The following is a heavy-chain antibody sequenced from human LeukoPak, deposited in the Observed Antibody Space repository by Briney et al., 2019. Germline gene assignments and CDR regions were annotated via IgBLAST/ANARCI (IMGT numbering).Heavy chain of an antibody. CDR1: GYTFTGYY. CDR3: ARARGFHFPVEGYMDV. CDR2: INPNSGGT. J-gene: IGHJ6*03. V-gene: IGHV1-2*02. D-gene: IGHD6-25*01. Sequence: ASVKVSCKASGYTFTGYYMHWVRQAPGQGLEWMGWINPNSGGTNYAQKFQGRVTMTRDTSISTAYMELSRLRSDDTAVYYCARARGFHFPVEGYMDVWGKGTTVTVSS.